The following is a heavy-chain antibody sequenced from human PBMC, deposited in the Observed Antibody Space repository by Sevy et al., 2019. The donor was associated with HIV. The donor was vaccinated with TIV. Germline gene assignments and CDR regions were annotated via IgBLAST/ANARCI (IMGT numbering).Heavy chain of an antibody. V-gene: IGHV1-24*01. J-gene: IGHJ5*02. CDR1: GYTLTKLS. CDR3: ATVGLRYYSRSLSYEWDWLVP. Sequence: ASVKVSCKVSGYTLTKLSIHWVRQAPGKGLEWMGYFDPQEGETIYSQRFQVRLTMTVDTSTDTAYMELSSLTSEDTAVYYCATVGLRYYSRSLSYEWDWLVPWGQGTQVTDSS. CDR2: FDPQEGET. D-gene: IGHD2-15*01.